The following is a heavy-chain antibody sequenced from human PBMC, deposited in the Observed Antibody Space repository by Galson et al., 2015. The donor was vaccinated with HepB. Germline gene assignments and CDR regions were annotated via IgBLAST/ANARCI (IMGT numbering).Heavy chain of an antibody. CDR1: GYTFTGYY. Sequence: SVKVSCKASGYTFTGYYMHWVRQAPGQGLEWMGRINPNSGGTNYAQKFQGRVTMTKDTSISTAYMELRRLRSDDTAVYYCARDESLYCGVTSCYPLDYWGQGTLVTVSS. CDR3: ARDESLYCGVTSCYPLDY. D-gene: IGHD2-21*01. V-gene: IGHV1-2*06. J-gene: IGHJ4*02. CDR2: INPNSGGT.